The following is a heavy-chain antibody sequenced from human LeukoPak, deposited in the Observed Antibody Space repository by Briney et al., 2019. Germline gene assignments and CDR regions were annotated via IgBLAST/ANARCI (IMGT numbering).Heavy chain of an antibody. CDR1: GFTFSNYA. J-gene: IGHJ3*02. D-gene: IGHD3-22*01. CDR2: ISSSSSYI. V-gene: IGHV3-21*01. Sequence: PGGSLRLSCAASGFTFSNYAMSWVRQAPGKGLEWVSSISSSSSYIYYADSVKGRFTISRDNAKNSLYLQMNSLRAEDTAVYYCARATPSRTYYYDSSGYYPGAFDIWGQGTMVTVSS. CDR3: ARATPSRTYYYDSSGYYPGAFDI.